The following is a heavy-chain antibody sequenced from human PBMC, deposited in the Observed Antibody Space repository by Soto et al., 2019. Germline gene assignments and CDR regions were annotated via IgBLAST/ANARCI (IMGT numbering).Heavy chain of an antibody. CDR2: ISANSGNT. CDR3: ATAGNYDSSGRDF. Sequence: ASVKVSCKALGFIFNNYATSWVRQAPGQGLEWMGWISANSGNTNYAQKLQGRVTMTTDTSTSTAYMELRSLRSDDTAVYYCATAGNYDSSGRDFWGQGTLVTVSS. J-gene: IGHJ4*02. D-gene: IGHD3-22*01. CDR1: GFIFNNYA. V-gene: IGHV1-18*04.